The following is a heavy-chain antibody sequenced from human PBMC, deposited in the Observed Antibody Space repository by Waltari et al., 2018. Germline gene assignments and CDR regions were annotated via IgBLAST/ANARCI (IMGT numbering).Heavy chain of an antibody. J-gene: IGHJ4*02. CDR3: ARGFYYETYFDY. D-gene: IGHD3-22*01. Sequence: QVQLQESGPGLVKPSQTLSLTCTVSGGSISSGSYYWSWIRQPAGKGLEWIGYIYNSGSTNYNPALKSRGTISVDTSKNQFSLKLSSVTAADTAVYYCARGFYYETYFDYWGQGTLVTVSS. V-gene: IGHV4-61*09. CDR1: GGSISSGSYY. CDR2: IYNSGST.